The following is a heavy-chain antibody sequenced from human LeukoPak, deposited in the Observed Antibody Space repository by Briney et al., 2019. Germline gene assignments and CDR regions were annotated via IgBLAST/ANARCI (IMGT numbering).Heavy chain of an antibody. CDR2: INPNSGGT. CDR1: GYTFTGYY. V-gene: IGHV1-2*02. J-gene: IGHJ4*02. CDR3: ARDGHYYDSSGYLGN. Sequence: ASVKVSCMASGYTFTGYYMHWVRQAPGQGREWMGWINPNSGGTNYAQKFQGRVTMTRDTSISTAYMELSMLRYDDTAVYYCARDGHYYDSSGYLGNWGQGTLVTVSS. D-gene: IGHD3-22*01.